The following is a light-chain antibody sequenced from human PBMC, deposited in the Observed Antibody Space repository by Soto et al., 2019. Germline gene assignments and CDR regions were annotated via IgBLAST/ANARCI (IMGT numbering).Light chain of an antibody. J-gene: IGLJ3*02. CDR3: ISYAGSSILV. V-gene: IGLV2-8*01. CDR1: SSDVGAYNY. Sequence: QSALTQPPSASGSPGQSVTISCTGTSSDVGAYNYVSWYQQHPGKAPKLMIYEVSKRPSGVPDRFSGSKSGNTASLTVSGLQAEDEADYYCISYAGSSILVFGGGTKLTVL. CDR2: EVS.